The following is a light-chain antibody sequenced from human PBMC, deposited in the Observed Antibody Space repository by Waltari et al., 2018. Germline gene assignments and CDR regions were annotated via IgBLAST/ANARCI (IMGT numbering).Light chain of an antibody. V-gene: IGLV1-47*01. CDR1: NSNIGSDN. Sequence: QSVLTQPPSASGTPGQRVTISCSGSNSNIGSDNVYWYQHLPGAAPKLLIYKNNQRPSGSPDRVSGSKAGTSASLAISGLRSEDDGDYYCVGWDASLSGYVFGTGTKVTVL. J-gene: IGLJ1*01. CDR2: KNN. CDR3: VGWDASLSGYV.